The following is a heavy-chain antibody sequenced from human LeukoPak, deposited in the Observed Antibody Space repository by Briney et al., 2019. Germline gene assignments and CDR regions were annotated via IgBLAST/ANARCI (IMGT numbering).Heavy chain of an antibody. Sequence: SETLSLTCAVYGGSFSGYYWSWIRQPPGKGLEWIGEINHSGSTNYNPSLKSRVTISVDTSKNQFSLKLSSVTAADTAVYYCARAQLWTRKAFDIWGQGTMVTVSS. V-gene: IGHV4-34*01. CDR1: GGSFSGYY. D-gene: IGHD3-10*01. CDR2: INHSGST. CDR3: ARAQLWTRKAFDI. J-gene: IGHJ3*02.